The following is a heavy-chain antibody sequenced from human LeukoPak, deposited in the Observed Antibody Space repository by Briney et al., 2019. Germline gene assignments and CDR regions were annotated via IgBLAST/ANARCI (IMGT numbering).Heavy chain of an antibody. Sequence: GGSLRLSCAASGFTFSSYAMSWVRQAPGKGLEWVSAISGSGGSTYYADSVKGRFTISRDNSKNTLYLQMNSPRADDTAVYYCAKSTTVTTTDGGCFDPWGQGTLVTVSS. V-gene: IGHV3-23*01. CDR2: ISGSGGST. D-gene: IGHD4-17*01. CDR3: AKSTTVTTTDGGCFDP. J-gene: IGHJ5*02. CDR1: GFTFSSYA.